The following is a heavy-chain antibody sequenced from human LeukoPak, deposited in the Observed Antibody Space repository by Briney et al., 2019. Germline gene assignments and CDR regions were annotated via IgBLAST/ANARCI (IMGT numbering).Heavy chain of an antibody. CDR2: ISGSGGST. J-gene: IGHJ4*02. CDR1: GFTFSSYW. CDR3: AKLAFGGVIITDY. Sequence: GGSLRLSCAASGFTFSSYWMHWVRQAPGKGLEWVSAISGSGGSTYYADSVKGRFTISRDNSKNTLYLQMNSLRAEDTAVYYCAKLAFGGVIITDYWGQGTLVTVSS. V-gene: IGHV3-23*01. D-gene: IGHD3-16*02.